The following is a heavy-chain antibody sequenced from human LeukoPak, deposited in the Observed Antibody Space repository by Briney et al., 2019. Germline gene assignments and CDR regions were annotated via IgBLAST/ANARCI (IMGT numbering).Heavy chain of an antibody. CDR2: IYYSGST. CDR3: ARPISSWSYDAFDI. J-gene: IGHJ3*02. V-gene: IGHV4-59*08. CDR1: GGSISSYY. Sequence: PSETLSLTCTVSGGSISSYYWSWIRQPPGKGLEWIGYIYYSGSTNYNPSLKSRVTISVDTSKNQFSLKLSSVTAADTAVYYCARPISSWSYDAFDIWGQGTMVTVSS. D-gene: IGHD6-13*01.